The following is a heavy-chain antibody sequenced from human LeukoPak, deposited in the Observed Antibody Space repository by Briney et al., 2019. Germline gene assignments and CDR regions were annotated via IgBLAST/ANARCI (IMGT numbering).Heavy chain of an antibody. Sequence: SVKVSCKASGGTFSSYAISWVRQAPGQGLEWMGRIIPILGIANYAQKFQGRVTITADKSTSTAYMELSSLRSEDTAVYYCARDSPHDYGDYEIYWGQGTLVTVSS. CDR1: GGTFSSYA. CDR3: ARDSPHDYGDYEIY. V-gene: IGHV1-69*04. CDR2: IIPILGIA. J-gene: IGHJ4*02. D-gene: IGHD4-17*01.